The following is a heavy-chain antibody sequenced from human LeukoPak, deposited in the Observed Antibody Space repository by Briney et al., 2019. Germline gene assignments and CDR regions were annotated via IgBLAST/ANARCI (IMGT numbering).Heavy chain of an antibody. V-gene: IGHV3-7*01. CDR3: ARGDISGSNWFDP. CDR2: IKQDGSEK. CDR1: GFTFSSYW. J-gene: IGHJ5*02. D-gene: IGHD3-22*01. Sequence: GGSLRLSCAASGFTFSSYWMSWVRQAPGKGLEWVANIKQDGSEKYYVDSVKGRFTISRDNAKNSLYLQMNSLRAEDTAVYYCARGDISGSNWFDPWGQGTLVTVSS.